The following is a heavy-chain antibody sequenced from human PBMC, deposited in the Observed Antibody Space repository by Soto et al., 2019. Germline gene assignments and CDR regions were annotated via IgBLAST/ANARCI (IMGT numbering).Heavy chain of an antibody. CDR1: GGTFSSYA. V-gene: IGHV1-69*13. CDR2: IIPIFGTA. CDR3: AGGEGTADYYHGMDV. J-gene: IGHJ6*02. D-gene: IGHD2-21*01. Sequence: ASVKVSCKASGGTFSSYAISWVRQAPGQGLEWMGGIIPIFGTANYAQKFQGRVTITADESTSTAYMELSSLRSGDTAVYYCAGGEGTADYYHGMDVWGQGTTVTVSS.